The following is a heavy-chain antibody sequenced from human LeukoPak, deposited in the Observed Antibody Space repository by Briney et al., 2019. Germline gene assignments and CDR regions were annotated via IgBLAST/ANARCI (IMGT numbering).Heavy chain of an antibody. CDR2: IYYSGST. CDR1: GGSISSSSYF. D-gene: IGHD3-9*01. J-gene: IGHJ3*02. CDR3: ATTYYDILTGYSSFDAFDI. V-gene: IGHV4-39*07. Sequence: SETLSLTCAVSGGSISSSSYFWGWIRQPPGKGLEWIGSIYYSGSTSYNPSLKSRVTISVDTSKNQFSLKLSSVTAADTAVYYCATTYYDILTGYSSFDAFDIWGQGTMVTVSS.